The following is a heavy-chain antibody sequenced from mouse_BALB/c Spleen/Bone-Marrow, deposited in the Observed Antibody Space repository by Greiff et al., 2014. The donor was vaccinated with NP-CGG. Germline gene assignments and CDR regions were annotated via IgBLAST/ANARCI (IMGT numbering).Heavy chain of an antibody. V-gene: IGHV14-1*02. J-gene: IGHJ2*01. Sequence: VQLQQSGAELVRPGASVKMSCKASGYNFNDYFMHWVKQRPEQGLEWIGCIDPDNGNTIYDPKFQGKATITADTSSNTAYLELSSLASEDSAVYYYARMFVTRDFDYWGQGTTLTVSS. CDR1: GYNFNDYF. D-gene: IGHD2-12*01. CDR3: ARMFVTRDFDY. CDR2: IDPDNGNT.